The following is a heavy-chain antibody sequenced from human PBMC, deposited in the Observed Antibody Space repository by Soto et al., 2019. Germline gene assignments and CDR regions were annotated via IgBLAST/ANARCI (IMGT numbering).Heavy chain of an antibody. V-gene: IGHV3-11*06. CDR2: ISSSSSYT. J-gene: IGHJ4*02. CDR1: GFTFSDYY. CDR3: ASGWELRAGFDY. D-gene: IGHD1-26*01. Sequence: QVQLVESGGGLVKPGGSLRLSCAASGFTFSDYYMSWIRQAPGKGLEWVSYISSSSSYTNYADSVKGRFTISRDNAKNSLYLQMNSLRAEDTAVYYSASGWELRAGFDYWGQGTLVTVSS.